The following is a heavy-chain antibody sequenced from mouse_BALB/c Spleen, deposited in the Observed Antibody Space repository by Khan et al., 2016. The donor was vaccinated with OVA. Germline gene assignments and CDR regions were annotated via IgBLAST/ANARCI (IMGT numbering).Heavy chain of an antibody. CDR3: AAVENYYRSVVN. Sequence: VQLQQSGPEVVKPGASVKMSCKASGFTFTSYVMHWVKQKPGQGLEWIGYIYPFNDATKFNEKFNGKATLTSDKYSSTAYMELSSLTSEDSAVYYCAAVENYYRSVVNWGQGTLVTVSA. J-gene: IGHJ3*01. CDR1: GFTFTSYV. CDR2: IYPFNDAT. D-gene: IGHD1-1*01. V-gene: IGHV1S136*01.